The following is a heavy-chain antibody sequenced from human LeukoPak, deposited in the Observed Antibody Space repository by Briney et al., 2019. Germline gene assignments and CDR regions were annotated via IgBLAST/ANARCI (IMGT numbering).Heavy chain of an antibody. Sequence: SGGSLRLSCAASGFTFSSYAMSWVRQAPGKGLEWVSAISGSGGSTYYADSVKGRFTISRDNSKNTLYLRMNSLRAEDTAVYYCAKAKRPVRGRPKNLALDYRGQGTLVTVSS. V-gene: IGHV3-23*01. D-gene: IGHD6-25*01. CDR3: AKAKRPVRGRPKNLALDY. J-gene: IGHJ4*02. CDR2: ISGSGGST. CDR1: GFTFSSYA.